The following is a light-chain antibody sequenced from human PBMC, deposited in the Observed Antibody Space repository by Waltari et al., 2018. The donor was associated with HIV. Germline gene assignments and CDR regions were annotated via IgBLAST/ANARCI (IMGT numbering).Light chain of an antibody. CDR2: AAS. J-gene: IGKJ4*01. Sequence: DIQMTQSPSSLSASPGDTVNIPCRTSQNIKSDLNWYQQKPGTIPKLLVYAASGVQSGVPPRISGSGSGTDFALTIDSLQPDDSATYFCQQSHSTPFTFGGGTKVEV. CDR1: QNIKSD. V-gene: IGKV1-39*01. CDR3: QQSHSTPFT.